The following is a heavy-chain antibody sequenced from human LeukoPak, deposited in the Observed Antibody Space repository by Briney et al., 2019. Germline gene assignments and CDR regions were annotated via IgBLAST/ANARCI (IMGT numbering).Heavy chain of an antibody. CDR2: ISYDGSNK. D-gene: IGHD3-10*01. V-gene: IGHV3-30*04. CDR3: ARGGYEGVLWFGASYYMDV. CDR1: GFTFSSYA. J-gene: IGHJ6*03. Sequence: GGSLRLSCAASGFTFSSYAMHWVRQAPGKGLEWVAVISYDGSNKYYADSVKGRFTISRDNSKNTLYLQMNSLRAEDTAVYYCARGGYEGVLWFGASYYMDVWGKGTTVTVSS.